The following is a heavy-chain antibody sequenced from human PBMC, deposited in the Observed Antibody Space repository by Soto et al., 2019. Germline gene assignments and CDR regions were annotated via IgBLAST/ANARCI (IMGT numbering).Heavy chain of an antibody. Sequence: QVQLVESGGGVVQPGRSLRLSCAASGFTFSSYGMHWVRQAPGKGLEWVAVIWYDGSNKYYADSVKGRFTISRDNSKNKLYLQMNSLRAEDTAVCYCARSGRAHYYYYYGMDVWGQGTTVTVSS. CDR3: ARSGRAHYYYYYGMDV. CDR2: IWYDGSNK. V-gene: IGHV3-33*01. CDR1: GFTFSSYG. J-gene: IGHJ6*02. D-gene: IGHD1-26*01.